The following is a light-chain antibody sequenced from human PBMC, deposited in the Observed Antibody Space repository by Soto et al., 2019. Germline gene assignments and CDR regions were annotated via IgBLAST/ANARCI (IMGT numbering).Light chain of an antibody. J-gene: IGLJ3*02. Sequence: QSALTQPASVSGSPGQSISISCTGTSSDVGLYNYVSWYQQHPGKAPKLIIYEVTHRPSGVSNRFSGSKSGNTASLTISGLQAEDEADYYCSSYTSSDTWVFGGGTKLTVL. CDR2: EVT. CDR3: SSYTSSDTWV. CDR1: SSDVGLYNY. V-gene: IGLV2-14*01.